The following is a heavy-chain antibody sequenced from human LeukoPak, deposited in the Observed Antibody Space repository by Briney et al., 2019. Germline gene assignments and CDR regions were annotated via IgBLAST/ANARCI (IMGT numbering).Heavy chain of an antibody. D-gene: IGHD4-17*01. Sequence: GGSLRLSCAASGFTFSTYNMNWVRQAPGKGLEWVSYISSSSSTMYYADSAKGRFTISRDNAKKSLYLQMNSLRDEDTAVYYCARASYGDYGMDVWGQGTTVTVSS. CDR1: GFTFSTYN. J-gene: IGHJ6*02. CDR3: ARASYGDYGMDV. CDR2: ISSSSSTM. V-gene: IGHV3-48*02.